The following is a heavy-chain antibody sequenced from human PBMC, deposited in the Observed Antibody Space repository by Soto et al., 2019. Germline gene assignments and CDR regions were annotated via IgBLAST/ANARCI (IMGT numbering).Heavy chain of an antibody. J-gene: IGHJ4*02. D-gene: IGHD6-19*01. Sequence: PGGSLRLSCAASGFTFSSYWMSWVRQAPGKGLEWVANIKQDGSEKYYVDSVKGRFTISRDNAKNSLYLQMNSLRAEDTAVYYCARGGWSSGWYGDYWGQGTLVTVSS. CDR3: ARGGWSSGWYGDY. CDR1: GFTFSSYW. CDR2: IKQDGSEK. V-gene: IGHV3-7*03.